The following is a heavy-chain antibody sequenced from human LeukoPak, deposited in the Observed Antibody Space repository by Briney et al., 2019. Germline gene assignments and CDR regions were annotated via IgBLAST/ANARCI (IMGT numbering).Heavy chain of an antibody. CDR3: ARDQGYDSPFYYGMDV. J-gene: IGHJ6*02. D-gene: IGHD5-12*01. Sequence: GGSLRLSCAASGFTFSSYEMNWVRQAPGKGLEWVSYISSSGSTIYYADSVKGRFTIFRDNAKNSLYLQMNSLRAEDTAVYYCARDQGYDSPFYYGMDVWGQGTTVTVSS. V-gene: IGHV3-48*03. CDR2: ISSSGSTI. CDR1: GFTFSSYE.